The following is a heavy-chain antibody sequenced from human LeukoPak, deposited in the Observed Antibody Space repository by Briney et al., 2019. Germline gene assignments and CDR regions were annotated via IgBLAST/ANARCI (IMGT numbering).Heavy chain of an antibody. J-gene: IGHJ4*02. CDR1: GGSFSGYF. CDR3: ARDLTTVTII. Sequence: SETLSLTCAVYGGSFSGYFWSWIRQPPGKGLEWIGEISRRGSTNYNPSLKSRVTISVDTSKNQFSLNLSSVTAADTAVYYCARDLTTVTIIWGQGTLVTVSS. V-gene: IGHV4-34*01. D-gene: IGHD4-17*01. CDR2: ISRRGST.